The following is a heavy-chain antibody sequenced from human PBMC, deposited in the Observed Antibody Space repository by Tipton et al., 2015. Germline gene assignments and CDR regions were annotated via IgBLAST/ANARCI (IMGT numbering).Heavy chain of an antibody. CDR1: GDYVSNYY. CDR3: ARADAALDY. CDR2: ISTSGGT. Sequence: TLSLTCTVSGDYVSNYYWSWIRQPAGKGLEWIGRISTSGGTNYNPSLKNRVTISTDTSKNQFSLKLRSVTAADTAVYYCARADAALDYWGQGTLVTVSS. D-gene: IGHD6-25*01. J-gene: IGHJ4*02. V-gene: IGHV4-4*07.